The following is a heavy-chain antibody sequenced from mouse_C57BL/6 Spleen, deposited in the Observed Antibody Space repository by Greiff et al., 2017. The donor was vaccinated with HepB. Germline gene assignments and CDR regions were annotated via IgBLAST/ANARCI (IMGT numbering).Heavy chain of an antibody. CDR3: ARSITTVVAPYYFDY. D-gene: IGHD1-1*01. Sequence: QVQLQQPGAELVKPGASVKLSCKASGYTFTSYWMHWVKQRPGRGLEWIGRIDPNSGGTKYNEKFKSKATLTVDKPSSTAYMQLSSLTSEDSAVYYRARSITTVVAPYYFDYWGQGTTLTVSS. V-gene: IGHV1-72*01. CDR2: IDPNSGGT. CDR1: GYTFTSYW. J-gene: IGHJ2*01.